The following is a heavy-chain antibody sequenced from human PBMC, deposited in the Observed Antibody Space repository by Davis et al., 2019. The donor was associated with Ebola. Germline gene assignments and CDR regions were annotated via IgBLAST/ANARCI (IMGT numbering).Heavy chain of an antibody. CDR1: GDSISSYY. D-gene: IGHD3-3*01. CDR3: ARRVIFGVVIILDAFDI. J-gene: IGHJ3*02. V-gene: IGHV4-59*04. Sequence: SETLSLTCTVSGDSISSYYWSWIRQSPGKGLEWIGNIYYSGSTYYNPSLKSRVTISVDTSKNQFSLKLSSVTAADTAVYYCARRVIFGVVIILDAFDIWGQGTIVTVSS. CDR2: IYYSGST.